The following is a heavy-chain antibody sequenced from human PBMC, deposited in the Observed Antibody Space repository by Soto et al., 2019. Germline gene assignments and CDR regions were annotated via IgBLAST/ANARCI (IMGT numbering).Heavy chain of an antibody. CDR2: INHSGST. D-gene: IGHD3-3*01. J-gene: IGHJ5*02. Sequence: PSETLSLTCAVYGGSFSGYYWSWIRQPPGKGLEWIGEINHSGSTNYNPSLKSRVTISVDTSKNQFSLKLSSVTAADTAVYYCASGQTPMHDYDFSSAYYTRGWFDTWGQGTLVTVSS. V-gene: IGHV4-34*01. CDR3: ASGQTPMHDYDFSSAYYTRGWFDT. CDR1: GGSFSGYY.